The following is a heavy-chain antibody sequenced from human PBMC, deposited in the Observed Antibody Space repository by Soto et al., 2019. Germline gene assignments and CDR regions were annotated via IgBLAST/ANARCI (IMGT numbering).Heavy chain of an antibody. CDR1: GFTFSNAW. D-gene: IGHD3-22*01. CDR2: IKSKTDGGTT. V-gene: IGHV3-15*07. CDR3: TTDSTQYYYDSSGYYLGYYYYGMDV. Sequence: PGGALGLSCAASGFTFSNAWMNWVRQAPGKGLEWVGRIKSKTDGGTTDYAAPVKGRFTISRDDSKNTLYLQMNSLKTEDTAVYYCTTDSTQYYYDSSGYYLGYYYYGMDVWGQGTTVTVSS. J-gene: IGHJ6*02.